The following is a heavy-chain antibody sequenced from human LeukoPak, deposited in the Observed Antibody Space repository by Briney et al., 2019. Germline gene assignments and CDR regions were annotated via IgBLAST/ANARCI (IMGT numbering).Heavy chain of an antibody. Sequence: GGSLQISCKGSGYSFTSYWIGWVRQMPGKGLEWMGIIYPGDSDTRYSPSFQGQVTISADKSISTAYLQWSSLKASDTAMYYCARHRYCSGGSCYYYYGMDVWGQGTTVTVSS. D-gene: IGHD2-15*01. V-gene: IGHV5-51*01. CDR1: GYSFTSYW. J-gene: IGHJ6*02. CDR3: ARHRYCSGGSCYYYYGMDV. CDR2: IYPGDSDT.